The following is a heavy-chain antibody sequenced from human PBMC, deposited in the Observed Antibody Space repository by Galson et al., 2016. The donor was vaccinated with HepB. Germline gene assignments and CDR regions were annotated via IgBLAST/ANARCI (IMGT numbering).Heavy chain of an antibody. CDR1: GFTFSTYA. J-gene: IGHJ6*01. Sequence: SLRLSCAASGFTFSTYAMHWVRQAPGKGLEWVAFIYYDGSKKYYADSVKGRFTISRDNSKNTLYLQINSLRAEDTAAYYCARDGRVREWLKKFYYSGMDVWGQGTTVTVSS. CDR3: ARDGRVREWLKKFYYSGMDV. D-gene: IGHD3-3*01. V-gene: IGHV3-30*03. CDR2: IYYDGSKK.